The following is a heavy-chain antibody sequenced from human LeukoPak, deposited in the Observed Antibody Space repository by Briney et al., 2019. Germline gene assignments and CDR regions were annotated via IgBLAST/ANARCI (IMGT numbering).Heavy chain of an antibody. V-gene: IGHV4-38-2*02. CDR2: IYHSGST. Sequence: SETLSLTRTVSGYSISSGYYWGWIRQPPGKGLEWIGSIYHSGSTYYNPSLKSRVTISVDTSKNQFSLKLSSVTAADTAVYYCARLWYYDSSGYHFDYWGQGTLVTVSS. J-gene: IGHJ4*02. CDR1: GYSISSGYY. D-gene: IGHD3-22*01. CDR3: ARLWYYDSSGYHFDY.